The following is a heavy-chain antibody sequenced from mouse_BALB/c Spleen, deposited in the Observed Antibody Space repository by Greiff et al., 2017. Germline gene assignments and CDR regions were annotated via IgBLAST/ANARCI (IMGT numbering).Heavy chain of an antibody. D-gene: IGHD1-1*02. CDR1: GFAFSSYD. CDR2: ISSGGGST. CDR3: ARHYFGYWYFDV. V-gene: IGHV5-12-1*01. J-gene: IGHJ1*01. Sequence: EVKLVESGGGLVKPGGSLKLSCAASGFAFSSYDMSWVRQTPEKRLEWVAYISSGGGSTYYPDTVKGRFTISRDNAKNTLYLQMSSLKSEDTAMYYCARHYFGYWYFDVWGAGTTVTVSS.